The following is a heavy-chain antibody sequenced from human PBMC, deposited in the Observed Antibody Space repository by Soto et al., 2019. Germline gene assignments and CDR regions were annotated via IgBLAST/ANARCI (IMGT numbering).Heavy chain of an antibody. Sequence: QVQLQESGPGLVKPSQTLSLTCTVSGGSISSGGYYWSWIRQHPGKGLEWIGYIYYSGRTYYNPSLKSRVTISVDTSKNQFSLKLSSVTAADTAVHYCARSTPDRLRFLEWFDYWGQGTLVTVSS. CDR3: ARSTPDRLRFLEWFDY. J-gene: IGHJ4*02. D-gene: IGHD3-3*01. V-gene: IGHV4-31*03. CDR1: GGSISSGGYY. CDR2: IYYSGRT.